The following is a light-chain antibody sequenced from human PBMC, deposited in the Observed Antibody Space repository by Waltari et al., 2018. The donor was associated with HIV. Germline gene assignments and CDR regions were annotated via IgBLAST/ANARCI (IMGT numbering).Light chain of an antibody. CDR3: CSYSDRRIYV. J-gene: IGLJ1*01. V-gene: IGLV2-23*02. CDR2: EVN. CDR1: SSDVGNYDL. Sequence: QSALTQPASVSGSLGQSITISCTGTSSDVGNYDLVSWYQRHPGKAPKIIIYEVNKRPPGASNRMSGSKSGNTASLTISGLQAEDEADYYCCSYSDRRIYVFGSGTRVSAL.